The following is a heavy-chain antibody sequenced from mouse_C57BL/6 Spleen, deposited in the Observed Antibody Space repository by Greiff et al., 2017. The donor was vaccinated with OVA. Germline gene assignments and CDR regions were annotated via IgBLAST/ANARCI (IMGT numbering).Heavy chain of an antibody. CDR1: GFSLTSYG. CDR2: IWRGGST. J-gene: IGHJ1*03. V-gene: IGHV2-5*01. Sequence: VHLVESGPGLVQPSQSLSITCTVSGFSLTSYGVHWVRQSPGKGLEWLGVIWRGGSTDYNAAFMSRLSITKDNSKSQVFFKMNSLQADDTAIYYGAKNTEGSSYGGYFDVWGTGTTVTVSS. D-gene: IGHD1-1*01. CDR3: AKNTEGSSYGGYFDV.